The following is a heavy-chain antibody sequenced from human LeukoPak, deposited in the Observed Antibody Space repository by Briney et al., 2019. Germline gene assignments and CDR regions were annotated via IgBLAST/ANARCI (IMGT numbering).Heavy chain of an antibody. J-gene: IGHJ3*01. V-gene: IGHV1-2*02. CDR1: GYTLTDNH. CDR2: IDPNSGVT. CDR3: ARELGINAFDV. Sequence: ASVKVSCKASGYTLTDNHLYWVRQAPGQGLEWMGWIDPNSGVTNFAQNFQGRLTMTTDTSISTAYMELSRLTSDDTTVYYCARELGINAFDVWGQGTLVTVSS. D-gene: IGHD1-26*01.